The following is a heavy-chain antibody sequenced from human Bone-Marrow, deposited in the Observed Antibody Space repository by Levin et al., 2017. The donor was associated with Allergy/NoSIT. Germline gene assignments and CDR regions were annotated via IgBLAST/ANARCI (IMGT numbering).Heavy chain of an antibody. V-gene: IGHV4-39*07. Sequence: SETLSLTCTVSGVSLGSSSYYWGWIRQPPGNGLEWIGSIYNTGKTFSNPSLKSLVTISMNTSKNQFSLKLDSVTAADTAVYYCARDPYYYDNNDYYYVEDKYWGQGTLVTVSS. CDR2: IYNTGKT. CDR3: ARDPYYYDNNDYYYVEDKY. J-gene: IGHJ4*02. CDR1: GVSLGSSSYY. D-gene: IGHD3-22*01.